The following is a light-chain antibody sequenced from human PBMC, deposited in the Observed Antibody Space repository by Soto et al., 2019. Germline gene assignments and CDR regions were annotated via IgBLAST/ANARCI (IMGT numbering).Light chain of an antibody. J-gene: IGKJ1*01. CDR2: AAS. Sequence: DIEMTQSPSSLSASFGGRITITCLSSQSISRYLNWYQHKPGKAPKLLINAASSLERGVPSRFSGGGSGTDFTLNISSLQPDDFATYYCQQNYRATPWTFGQGTKVDI. V-gene: IGKV1-39*01. CDR1: QSISRY. CDR3: QQNYRATPWT.